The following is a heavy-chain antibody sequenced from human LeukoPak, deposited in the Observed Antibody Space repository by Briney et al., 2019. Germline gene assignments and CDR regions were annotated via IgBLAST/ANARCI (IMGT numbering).Heavy chain of an antibody. D-gene: IGHD6-19*01. V-gene: IGHV3-66*01. CDR3: VRDSGSGWWNY. CDR2: IYSGGST. Sequence: PGGSLRLSCAASGFTVSSDYMSWVRQAPGKGLEWVSVIYSGGSTYYADSVKGRFTISRDNSKNTLYLQMNSLRAEDTAVYYCVRDSGSGWWNYWGQGTLVTVSS. CDR1: GFTVSSDY. J-gene: IGHJ4*02.